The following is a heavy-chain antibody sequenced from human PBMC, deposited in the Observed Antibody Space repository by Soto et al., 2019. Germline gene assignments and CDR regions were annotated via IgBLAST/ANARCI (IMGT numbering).Heavy chain of an antibody. CDR3: ARLLVTQLHPYCSGGSCYLDYDGMDV. V-gene: IGHV3-30-3*01. Sequence: QVQLLESGGGVVQPGRSLRLSCAASGFTFSSYAMHWVRQAPGKGLEWVAVISDDGSNTYYADSVKGRFTISRDNSKNTLYMQINSLRAEDTAVSYFARLLVTQLHPYCSGGSCYLDYDGMDVWGEGTTVPVSS. CDR2: ISDDGSNT. CDR1: GFTFSSYA. D-gene: IGHD2-15*01. J-gene: IGHJ6*04.